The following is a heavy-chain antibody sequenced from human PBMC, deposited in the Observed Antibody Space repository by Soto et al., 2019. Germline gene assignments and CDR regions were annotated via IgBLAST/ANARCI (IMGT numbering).Heavy chain of an antibody. CDR3: ASRDPGTSVDY. D-gene: IGHD1-7*01. J-gene: IGHJ4*02. CDR2: IYRTGST. V-gene: IGHV4-4*02. Sequence: PSETLSLTCAVSGGSFTSNNWWTWVRQPPGQGLEWIGEIYRTGSTNYNPSLKSRVTISLNKSENQFSLKVTSLTAADTAVYYCASRDPGTSVDYWGQGTLVTVSS. CDR1: GGSFTSNNW.